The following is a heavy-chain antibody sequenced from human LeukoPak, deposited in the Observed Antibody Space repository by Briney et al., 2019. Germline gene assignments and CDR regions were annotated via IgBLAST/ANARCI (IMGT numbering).Heavy chain of an antibody. CDR2: IYYSGST. D-gene: IGHD3-22*01. J-gene: IGHJ3*01. Sequence: SETLSLTCTVSGGSISSSSYYWGWIRQPPGRGLEWIGSIYYSGSTYYNPSLKSRVTISVDTSKNQFSLKLSSVTAPDTAVYYCARTPYYYESTGYHWGQGTMVTVSS. CDR1: GGSISSSSYY. V-gene: IGHV4-39*01. CDR3: ARTPYYYESTGYH.